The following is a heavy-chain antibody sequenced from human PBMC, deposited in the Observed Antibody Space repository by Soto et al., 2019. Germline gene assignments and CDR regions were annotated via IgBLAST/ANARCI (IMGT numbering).Heavy chain of an antibody. CDR2: ISYDGGNK. Sequence: PGGSLRLSCAASGFTFRSSGMHWVRQAPGKGLEWVAVISYDGGNKYYGDSVRGRFTISRDNSNNTLYLEMKSLRVEDSAVYYCAKVGFGRGILSNIMDVWGQGTTVTVSS. D-gene: IGHD3-16*01. J-gene: IGHJ6*02. CDR1: GFTFRSSG. CDR3: AKVGFGRGILSNIMDV. V-gene: IGHV3-30*18.